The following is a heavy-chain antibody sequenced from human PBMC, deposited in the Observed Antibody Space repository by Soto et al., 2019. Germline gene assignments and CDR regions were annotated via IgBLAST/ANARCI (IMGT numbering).Heavy chain of an antibody. CDR3: ARGRYCTNGVCYIEYYMDV. Sequence: GGSLRLSCAASGFTFSSYWMHWVRQAPGKGLVWVSRINSDGSSTSYADSVKGRFTISRDNAKNTLYLQMNSLRAEDTAVYYCARGRYCTNGVCYIEYYMDVWGKGTTVTVSS. J-gene: IGHJ6*03. CDR1: GFTFSSYW. V-gene: IGHV3-74*01. CDR2: INSDGSST. D-gene: IGHD2-8*01.